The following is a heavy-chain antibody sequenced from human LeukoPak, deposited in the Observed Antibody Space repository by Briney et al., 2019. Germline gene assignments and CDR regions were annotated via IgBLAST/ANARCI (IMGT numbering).Heavy chain of an antibody. CDR3: ARPWGERLRGRSSGWYWFDP. V-gene: IGHV4-59*01. D-gene: IGHD6-19*01. CDR1: GGSISSYY. Sequence: SQTLPLTCTVSGGSISSYYWSWIRQPPGKGLEWIGYIYYSGSTNYNPSLKSRVTISVDTSKNQFSLKLSSVTAADTAVYYCARPWGERLRGRSSGWYWFDPWGQGTLVAVSS. CDR2: IYYSGST. J-gene: IGHJ5*02.